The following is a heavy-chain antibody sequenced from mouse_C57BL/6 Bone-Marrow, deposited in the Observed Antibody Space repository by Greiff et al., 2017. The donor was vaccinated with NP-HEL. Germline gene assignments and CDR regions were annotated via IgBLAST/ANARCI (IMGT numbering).Heavy chain of an antibody. J-gene: IGHJ3*01. CDR1: GYAFTNYL. V-gene: IGHV1-54*01. CDR3: ARGGIYYDYAWFAY. Sequence: VQLQQSGAELVRPGTSVKVSCKASGYAFTNYLIEWVTQRPGQGLEWIGVINPGSGGTNYNEKFKGKATLTADKSSSTAYMQLSSLTSEDSAVYFCARGGIYYDYAWFAYWGQGTLVTVSA. CDR2: INPGSGGT. D-gene: IGHD2-4*01.